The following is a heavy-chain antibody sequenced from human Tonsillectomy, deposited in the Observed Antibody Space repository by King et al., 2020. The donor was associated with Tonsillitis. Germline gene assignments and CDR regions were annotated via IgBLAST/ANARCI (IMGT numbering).Heavy chain of an antibody. D-gene: IGHD3-22*01. CDR2: IFPGDSDT. CDR1: GYSFTRNW. Sequence: VQLVESGAEVKKPGESLKISCKGSGYSFTRNWIGWVRQRPGKGLEWMGIIFPGDSDTRYSPSFQGQVTISADNSISTAYLQWSSLKASDSAMYYCARTANYYGSSGYSADPFDIWGQGTLVTVSS. V-gene: IGHV5-51*01. CDR3: ARTANYYGSSGYSADPFDI. J-gene: IGHJ3*02.